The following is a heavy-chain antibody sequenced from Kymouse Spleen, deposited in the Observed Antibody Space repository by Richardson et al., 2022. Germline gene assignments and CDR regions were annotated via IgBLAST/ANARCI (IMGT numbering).Heavy chain of an antibody. D-gene: IGHD5-12*01. CDR3: ARGGSYSGYDFDAFDI. Sequence: QVQLVESGGGVVQPGRSLRLSCAASGFTFSSYGMHWVRQAPGKGLEWVAVIWYDGSNKYYADSVKGRFTISRDNSKNTLYLQMNSLRAEDTAVYYCARGGSYSGYDFDAFDIWGQGTMVTVSS. V-gene: IGHV3-33*01. CDR1: GFTFSSYG. J-gene: IGHJ3*02. CDR2: IWYDGSNK.